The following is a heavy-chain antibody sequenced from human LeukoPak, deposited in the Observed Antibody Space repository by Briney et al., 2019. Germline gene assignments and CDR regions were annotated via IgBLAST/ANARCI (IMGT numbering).Heavy chain of an antibody. J-gene: IGHJ4*02. CDR3: AREAGYGSGWFGY. D-gene: IGHD6-19*01. CDR2: ITSSSDSI. V-gene: IGHV3-48*02. CDR1: GFTFSDYS. Sequence: GGSLRLSCAASGFTFSDYSMNWVRQAPGKGLEWVSWITSSSDSIYYADSVKGRFTISRDNGKNSLYLQMNSLRDEDTAVYYCAREAGYGSGWFGYWGQGTLVTVSS.